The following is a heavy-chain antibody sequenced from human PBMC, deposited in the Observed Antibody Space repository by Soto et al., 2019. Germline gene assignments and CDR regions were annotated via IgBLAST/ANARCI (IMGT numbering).Heavy chain of an antibody. J-gene: IGHJ3*01. CDR1: GGSISGYY. V-gene: IGHV4-59*08. CDR2: IYYSGGT. Sequence: QVHLQESGPGLVKPSETLSLTCIVSGGSISGYYWSWIRQPPGKGLEWIGYIYYSGGTNYTPSLKSRVSISVDTSNNQFSLRLTSVTAADTAVYYCARPTKGGAFDLWGQGTMVTVSS. CDR3: ARPTKGGAFDL.